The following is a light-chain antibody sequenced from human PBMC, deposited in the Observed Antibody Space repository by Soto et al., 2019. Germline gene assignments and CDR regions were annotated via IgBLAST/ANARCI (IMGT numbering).Light chain of an antibody. J-gene: IGKJ3*01. CDR1: QSVSSY. Sequence: EIVLTQSPATLSLSPGERATLSCRASQSVSSYLAWYQQKPGQAPRLLIYDVSNRATGIPARFSGSGSGTDCTLTISSLEPEDFAVYYCQHRSNWPRFTFGPGTKVDIK. CDR3: QHRSNWPRFT. V-gene: IGKV3-11*01. CDR2: DVS.